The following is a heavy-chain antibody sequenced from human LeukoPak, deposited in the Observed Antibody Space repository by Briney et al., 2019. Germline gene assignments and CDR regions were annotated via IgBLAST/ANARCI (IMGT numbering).Heavy chain of an antibody. CDR3: ARGYYYDSSSYFTDAFHI. Sequence: PGGSLRLSCAASGFTFSSYSMNWVRQAPGKGLEWVSSISSSSSYIYYADSVKGRFTISRDNAKNSLYLQMNSLRAEDTAVYYCARGYYYDSSSYFTDAFHIWGQGTMVTVSS. V-gene: IGHV3-21*01. D-gene: IGHD3-22*01. CDR1: GFTFSSYS. CDR2: ISSSSSYI. J-gene: IGHJ3*02.